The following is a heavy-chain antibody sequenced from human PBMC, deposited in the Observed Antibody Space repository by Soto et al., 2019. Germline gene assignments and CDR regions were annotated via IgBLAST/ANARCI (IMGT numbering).Heavy chain of an antibody. V-gene: IGHV3-23*01. Sequence: GGSLRLSCAASGFTFSSYAMSWVRQAPGKGLEWVSAISGSGGSTYYADSVKGRFTISRDNSKNTLYLQMKSLRAEDTAVYYCARDPPATRHGMDVWGQGTTVTVSS. CDR2: ISGSGGST. CDR1: GFTFSSYA. CDR3: ARDPPATRHGMDV. J-gene: IGHJ6*02.